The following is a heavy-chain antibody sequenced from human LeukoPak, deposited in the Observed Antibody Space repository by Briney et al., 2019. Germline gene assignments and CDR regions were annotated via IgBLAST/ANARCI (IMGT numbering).Heavy chain of an antibody. CDR2: ISSSSSSYI. J-gene: IGHJ4*02. CDR1: GFTFSSYS. Sequence: PGGSLRLSCAASGFTFSSYSMNWVRQAPGKGLEWVSSISSSSSSYIYYADSVKGRFTISRDNAKNSLYLQMNSLRAEDTAVYYCARDLFGYYYGSGSGPLWGQGTLVTVSS. V-gene: IGHV3-21*01. D-gene: IGHD3-10*01. CDR3: ARDLFGYYYGSGSGPL.